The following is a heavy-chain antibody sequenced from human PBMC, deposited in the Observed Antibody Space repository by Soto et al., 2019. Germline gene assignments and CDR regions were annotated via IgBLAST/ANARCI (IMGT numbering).Heavy chain of an antibody. CDR2: IIPIFGTA. CDR1: GGTFSSYA. CDR3: ARDKGITMVRGAPTYYYGMDV. V-gene: IGHV1-69*01. D-gene: IGHD3-10*01. Sequence: QVQLVQSGAEVKKPGSSVKVSCKASGGTFSSYAISWVRQAPGQGLEWMGGIIPIFGTANYAQKFQGRVTITADDSTSTAYMELSSLRAEDTAVYYCARDKGITMVRGAPTYYYGMDVWGQGTTVTVSS. J-gene: IGHJ6*02.